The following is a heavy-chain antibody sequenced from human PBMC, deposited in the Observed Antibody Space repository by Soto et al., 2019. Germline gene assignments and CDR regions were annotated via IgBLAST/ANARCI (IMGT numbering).Heavy chain of an antibody. V-gene: IGHV3-48*02. CDR3: ARDRDYAFDY. CDR1: GFTFNTYT. J-gene: IGHJ4*02. D-gene: IGHD2-2*01. Sequence: EVQVVESGGGLVQPGGSLRLSCTATGFTFNTYTMNWVRQAPGKGLEWISYISPDGSMYYADSVKSRFTISRDNAKNSLYLQMNSLRYEDTAVYYCARDRDYAFDYWGQGTLVTVSS. CDR2: ISPDGSM.